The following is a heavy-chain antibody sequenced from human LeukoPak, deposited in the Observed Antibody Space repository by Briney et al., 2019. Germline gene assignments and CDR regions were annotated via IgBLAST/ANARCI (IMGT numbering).Heavy chain of an antibody. Sequence: PGGSLRLSCAASGFTFSSYAMSWVRQAPGQGLQWVSTINTSGGSTYYADSVKGRFTISRDNSKNTLYLQMNSLRAEDTAVYYCAKDRILYYYDSSGYYHDYWGQGTLVTVSS. CDR3: AKDRILYYYDSSGYYHDY. CDR2: INTSGGST. J-gene: IGHJ4*02. D-gene: IGHD3-22*01. CDR1: GFTFSSYA. V-gene: IGHV3-23*01.